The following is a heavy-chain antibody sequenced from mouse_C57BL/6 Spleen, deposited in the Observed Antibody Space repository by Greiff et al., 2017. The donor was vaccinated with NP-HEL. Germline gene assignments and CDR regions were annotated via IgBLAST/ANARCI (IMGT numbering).Heavy chain of an antibody. J-gene: IGHJ2*01. CDR3: TRPLYGSSYFDY. Sequence: VQLQESGAELVRPGASVTLSCKASGYTFTDYEMHWVKQTPVHGLEWIGAIDPETGGTAYNQKFKGKAILTADKSSSTAYMELRSLTSEDSAVYYCTRPLYGSSYFDYWGQGTTLTVSS. D-gene: IGHD1-1*01. CDR1: GYTFTDYE. CDR2: IDPETGGT. V-gene: IGHV1-15*01.